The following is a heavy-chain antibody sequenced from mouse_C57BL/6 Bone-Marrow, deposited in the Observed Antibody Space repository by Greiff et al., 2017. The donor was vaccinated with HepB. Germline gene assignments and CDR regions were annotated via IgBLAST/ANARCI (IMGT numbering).Heavy chain of an antibody. CDR2: IYPRSGNT. J-gene: IGHJ4*01. CDR3: ARSTYSNYVRYAMDD. Sequence: QVQLKESGAELARPGASVKLSCKASGYTFTSYGISWVKQRTGQGLEWIGEIYPRSGNTYYNEKFKGKATLTADKSSSTAYMELRSLTSEDSAVYFCARSTYSNYVRYAMDDWGQGTSVTVSS. D-gene: IGHD2-5*01. V-gene: IGHV1-81*01. CDR1: GYTFTSYG.